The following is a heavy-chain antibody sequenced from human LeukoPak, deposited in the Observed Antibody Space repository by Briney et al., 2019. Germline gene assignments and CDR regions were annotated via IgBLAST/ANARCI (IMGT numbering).Heavy chain of an antibody. Sequence: GGSLRLSCAASGFTFSSYAMSWVRQAPGKGLEWVSAISGSGGSTYYADSVKGRFTISKDNSKNTLYLQMNSLRAEDTAVYYCAKDNGYNYGTTYYYYGMDVWGQGTTVTVSS. J-gene: IGHJ6*02. CDR1: GFTFSSYA. CDR3: AKDNGYNYGTTYYYYGMDV. CDR2: ISGSGGST. V-gene: IGHV3-23*01. D-gene: IGHD5-24*01.